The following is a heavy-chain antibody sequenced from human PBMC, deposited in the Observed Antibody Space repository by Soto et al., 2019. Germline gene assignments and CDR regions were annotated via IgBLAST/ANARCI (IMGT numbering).Heavy chain of an antibody. CDR1: GGSIRSSGYS. CDR2: IYHSGRT. CDR3: ARDKPNDMDV. J-gene: IGHJ6*02. Sequence: SETLSLTCAVSGGSIRSSGYSWSWIRQPPGKGLEWIGYIYHSGRTSYNPSLVGRVTISVDRSKNQFSLKLSSVTAADTAVYYCARDKPNDMDVWGQGLTVTVSS. V-gene: IGHV4-30-2*01.